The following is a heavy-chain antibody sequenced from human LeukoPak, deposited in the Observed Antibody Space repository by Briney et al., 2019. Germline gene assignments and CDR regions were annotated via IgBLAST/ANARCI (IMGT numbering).Heavy chain of an antibody. D-gene: IGHD3-10*01. J-gene: IGHJ6*02. V-gene: IGHV3-33*01. CDR3: ARSSYYGSGSYFNPLDYYYGMDV. CDR2: IWYDGGNK. CDR1: GFTFSSYG. Sequence: GGSLRLSCAASGFTFSSYGMHWVRQAPGKGLEWVAVIWYDGGNKYYADSVKGRFTISRDNSKNTLYLQMNSLRAEDTAVYSCARSSYYGSGSYFNPLDYYYGMDVWGQGTTVTVSS.